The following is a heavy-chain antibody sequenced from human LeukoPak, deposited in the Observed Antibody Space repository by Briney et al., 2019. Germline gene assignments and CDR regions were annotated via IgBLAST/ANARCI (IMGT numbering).Heavy chain of an antibody. V-gene: IGHV6-1*01. CDR1: GDSVSSSRSA. Sequence: KRSQTLSLTCVISGDSVSSSRSAWNWIRQSPSRGLEWLGRTYYRSGWYNDYAVSVKSRITISPDTSKNQFSLQLNSLTPEDTAVYFCARVNSWTEEPDTGFDYWGQGTLVTVSS. D-gene: IGHD1-14*01. J-gene: IGHJ4*02. CDR2: TYYRSGWYN. CDR3: ARVNSWTEEPDTGFDY.